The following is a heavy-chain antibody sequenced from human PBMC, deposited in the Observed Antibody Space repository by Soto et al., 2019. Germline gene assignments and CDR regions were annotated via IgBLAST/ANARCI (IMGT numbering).Heavy chain of an antibody. CDR3: ARKISNFRYYSSTMDV. CDR2: IYPGDSDT. CDR1: GYTFTDYW. V-gene: IGHV5-51*01. J-gene: IGHJ6*02. D-gene: IGHD4-4*01. Sequence: PGESLKISCKGSGYTFTDYWISWVRQLPGKGLEWMGIIYPGDSDTRYSPSFQGHVTITVDKSTSTAYLHWNTLKASDTAMYYCARKISNFRYYSSTMDVWCQGTTVTVSS.